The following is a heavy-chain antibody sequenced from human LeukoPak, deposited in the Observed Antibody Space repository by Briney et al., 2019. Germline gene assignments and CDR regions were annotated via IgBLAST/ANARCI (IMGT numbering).Heavy chain of an antibody. Sequence: GGSLRLSCAASGFTFSSYAMTWARQAPGKGLEWVSAISGSGGSTYYADSVKGRFTISRDNSKNTLYLQMNSLRAEDTAVYYCAKEGIYCSSTSCIDYWGQGTLVTVSS. CDR3: AKEGIYCSSTSCIDY. CDR2: ISGSGGST. V-gene: IGHV3-23*01. CDR1: GFTFSSYA. D-gene: IGHD2-2*01. J-gene: IGHJ4*02.